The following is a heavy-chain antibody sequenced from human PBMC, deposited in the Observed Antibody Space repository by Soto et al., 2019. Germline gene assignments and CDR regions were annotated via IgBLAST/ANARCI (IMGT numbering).Heavy chain of an antibody. J-gene: IGHJ4*02. CDR2: INPNSGGT. V-gene: IGHV1-2*04. D-gene: IGHD3-22*01. Sequence: AASVKVSCKASGYTFTGYYMHWVRQAPGQGLEWMGWINPNSGGTNYAQKFQGWVTMTRDTSISTAYMELSRLRSDDTAVYYCARANYFESSGPFDYWGPGTLVTAPQ. CDR3: ARANYFESSGPFDY. CDR1: GYTFTGYY.